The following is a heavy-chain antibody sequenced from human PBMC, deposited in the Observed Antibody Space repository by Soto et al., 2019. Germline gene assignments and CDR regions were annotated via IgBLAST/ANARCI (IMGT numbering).Heavy chain of an antibody. CDR1: GGSFSGYY. Sequence: SETLSLTCAVYGGSFSGYYWSWIRQPPGKGLEWIGEINHSGSTNYNPSLKSRVTISVDTSKNQFSLKLSSVTAADTAVYYCARVEDYYGSSGYQRVEDYWGQGTLVTVSS. J-gene: IGHJ4*02. V-gene: IGHV4-34*01. CDR3: ARVEDYYGSSGYQRVEDY. D-gene: IGHD3-22*01. CDR2: INHSGST.